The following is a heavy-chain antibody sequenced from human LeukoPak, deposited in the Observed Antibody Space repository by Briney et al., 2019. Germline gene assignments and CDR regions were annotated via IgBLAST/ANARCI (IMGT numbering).Heavy chain of an antibody. Sequence: PSETLSLTCAVSGGSISSNSYYWGWIRQPPGKGLEWIGSIYYSGSTYYNPSLKSRVTISVDTSKNRFSLKLRSVTAADTAVYYCARTTTVRGTYYMDVWGKGTTVTVSS. J-gene: IGHJ6*03. CDR3: ARTTTVRGTYYMDV. D-gene: IGHD3-10*01. CDR2: IYYSGST. CDR1: GGSISSNSYY. V-gene: IGHV4-39*07.